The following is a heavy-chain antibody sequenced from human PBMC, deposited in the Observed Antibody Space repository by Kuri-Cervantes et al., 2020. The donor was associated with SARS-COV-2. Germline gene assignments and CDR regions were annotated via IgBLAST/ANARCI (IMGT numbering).Heavy chain of an antibody. V-gene: IGHV4-61*02. CDR3: ARGRSFVGN. D-gene: IGHD3-16*01. CDR1: GGSISSDRYY. Sequence: LRLSCTVSGGSISSDRYYWSWVRQPAGKGLEWIGRIYPSGSTNYHPSLKSRVTLSVGTSKNQLSLKLSSVTAADTAVYYCARGRSFVGNWGQGTLVTVSS. J-gene: IGHJ4*02. CDR2: IYPSGST.